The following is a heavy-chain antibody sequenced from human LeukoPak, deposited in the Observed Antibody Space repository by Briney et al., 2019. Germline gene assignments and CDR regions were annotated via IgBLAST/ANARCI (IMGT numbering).Heavy chain of an antibody. J-gene: IGHJ4*02. CDR2: IKQDGSEK. V-gene: IGHV3-7*01. D-gene: IGHD2-2*01. CDR1: GFTSSSYW. Sequence: GGSLRLSCPPSGFTSSSYWMSWVRQAPGKGLEWVANIKQDGSEKYYVDSVKGRFTISRDNAKNSLYLQMNSLRAEDTAVYYCARDPTYPRSTLDYWGQGTLVTVSS. CDR3: ARDPTYPRSTLDY.